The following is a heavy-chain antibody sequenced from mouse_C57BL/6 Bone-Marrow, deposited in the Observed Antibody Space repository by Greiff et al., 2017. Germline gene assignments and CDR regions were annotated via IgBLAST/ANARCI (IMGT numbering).Heavy chain of an antibody. CDR2: INPSSGYT. V-gene: IGHV1-7*01. CDR3: ASKGGDYFDY. CDR1: GYTFTSYW. J-gene: IGHJ2*01. Sequence: VQLQQSGAELAKPGASVKLSCKASGYTFTSYWMHWVKQRPGQGLEWIGYINPSSGYTKYNQKFKDKATLTAEKSSSTAYMQLSSLTYEDSAVEYCASKGGDYFDYWGQGTTLTVSS. D-gene: IGHD1-3*01.